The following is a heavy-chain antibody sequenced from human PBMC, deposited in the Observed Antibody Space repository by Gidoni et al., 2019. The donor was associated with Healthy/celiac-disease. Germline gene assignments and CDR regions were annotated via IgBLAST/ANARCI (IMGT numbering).Heavy chain of an antibody. CDR3: ARTVAGRQRTLDY. D-gene: IGHD6-19*01. Sequence: QVPLPESGPGLVKPSQTLSLTCTVSGCFISSGGYYWSLIRQHPGKGLEWIGYIYYSGSTYYNPSLKSRVTILVDTSKNQFSLKLSSVTAADTAVYYCARTVAGRQRTLDYWGQGTLVTVSS. V-gene: IGHV4-31*03. J-gene: IGHJ4*02. CDR2: IYYSGST. CDR1: GCFISSGGYY.